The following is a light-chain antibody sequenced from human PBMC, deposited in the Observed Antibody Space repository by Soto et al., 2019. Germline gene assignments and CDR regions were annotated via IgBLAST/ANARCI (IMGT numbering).Light chain of an antibody. CDR3: QQISSFPPT. V-gene: IGKV1-12*01. CDR2: DAS. CDR1: RNIKTS. Sequence: DIQMTQSPSSVSASVGDRVTITCRASRNIKTSLAWYQQRPGKGPELLIYDASTLQSGVPSRISGRGSGTEFTLTISRLQPEDFATFYCQQISSFPPTFGGGTKVAI. J-gene: IGKJ4*01.